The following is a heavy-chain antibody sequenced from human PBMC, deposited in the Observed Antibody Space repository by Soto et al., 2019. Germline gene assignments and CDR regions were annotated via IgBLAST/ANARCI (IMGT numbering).Heavy chain of an antibody. J-gene: IGHJ5*02. CDR2: IIPIFGTA. D-gene: IGHD3-10*01. V-gene: IGHV1-69*13. Sequence: ASVKVSCKASGGTFSSYTISLVRQAPGQGLEWMGGIIPIFGTANYAQKFQGRVTITADESTSTAYMELSSLRSEDTAVYYCARDIAYGSGSYKGTSFDPWGQGTLVTVSS. CDR3: ARDIAYGSGSYKGTSFDP. CDR1: GGTFSSYT.